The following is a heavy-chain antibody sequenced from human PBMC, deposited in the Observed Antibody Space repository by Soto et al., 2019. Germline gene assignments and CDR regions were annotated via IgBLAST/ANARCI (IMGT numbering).Heavy chain of an antibody. D-gene: IGHD3-22*01. J-gene: IGHJ4*02. Sequence: PSETLSLTCTVSGGSISSYYWSWIRQPPGKGLEWIGYIYYSGSTNYNPSLKSRVTISVDTSKNQFSLKLSSVTAADTAVYYCAREPVGCSGYYHPSYYFDYWGQGTLVTVSS. CDR2: IYYSGST. CDR1: GGSISSYY. V-gene: IGHV4-59*01. CDR3: AREPVGCSGYYHPSYYFDY.